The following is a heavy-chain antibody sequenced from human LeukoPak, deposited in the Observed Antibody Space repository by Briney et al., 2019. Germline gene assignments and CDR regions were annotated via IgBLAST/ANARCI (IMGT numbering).Heavy chain of an antibody. CDR3: ARVVTSPPLFVIDY. D-gene: IGHD2-2*01. V-gene: IGHV3-21*01. Sequence: GGSLRLSCAASGFTFSSYSMNWVRQAPGKGLEWVSSISSSSSYLYYADSVKGRFTISRDNAKNSLYLQMNSLRAEDTAVYYCARVVTSPPLFVIDYWGQETLVTVSS. J-gene: IGHJ4*02. CDR2: ISSSSSYL. CDR1: GFTFSSYS.